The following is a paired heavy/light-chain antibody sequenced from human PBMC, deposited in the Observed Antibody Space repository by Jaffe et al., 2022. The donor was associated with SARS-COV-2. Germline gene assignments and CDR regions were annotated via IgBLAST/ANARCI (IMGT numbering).Heavy chain of an antibody. V-gene: IGHV3-48*01. Sequence: EVQLVESGGGLVQPGGSLRLSCAASGFPFNTYSMGWVRQAPGKGLEWISYISSSSRTIQYADSVKGRFTISRDNAKNSLYLEMNSLRAGDTAVYYCARCSGSTSCYWFDPWGQGTLVTVSS. D-gene: IGHD2-2*01. J-gene: IGHJ5*01. CDR1: GFPFNTYS. CDR3: ARCSGSTSCYWFDP. CDR2: ISSSSRTI.
Light chain of an antibody. CDR1: QSISTY. V-gene: IGKV1-39*01. J-gene: IGKJ1*01. CDR3: QQTYISWT. Sequence: DIQMTQSPSSLSASVGDRITITCRASQSISTYLSWYQKKPGKAPKLLIHSASTLQSGFPSRFSGSGSGTDFTLTISSLQPEDFATYYCQQTYISWTFGQGTKVDVK. CDR2: SAS.